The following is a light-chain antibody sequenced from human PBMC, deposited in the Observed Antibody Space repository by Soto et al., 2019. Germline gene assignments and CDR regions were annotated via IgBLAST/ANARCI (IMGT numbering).Light chain of an antibody. V-gene: IGLV2-14*01. J-gene: IGLJ2*01. CDR1: TSDVGGYNY. CDR2: DVS. Sequence: QSALTQPASVSGSPGQSITISCTGTTSDVGGYNYVSWYQQHPGKAPKLMIYDVSNWPSGIPSRFSGSKSGNTASLTISGLQAEDEADYYCSSYSGSSFVLFGGGTKVIVL. CDR3: SSYSGSSFVL.